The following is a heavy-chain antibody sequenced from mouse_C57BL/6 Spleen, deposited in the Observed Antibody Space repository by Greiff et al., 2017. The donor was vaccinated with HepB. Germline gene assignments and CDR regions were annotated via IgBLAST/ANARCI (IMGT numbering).Heavy chain of an antibody. V-gene: IGHV1-22*01. J-gene: IGHJ3*01. CDR1: GYTFTAYN. Sequence: EVQLQQSGPELVKPGASVKMSCKASGYTFTAYNMHWVKQSHGKSLEWIGDINPNNGGTSYNQKFKGKATLTVNKASSTAYMELRSLTSEDSAVYYCERSFGYYEDWFADWGQGTLVTVSA. CDR3: ERSFGYYEDWFAD. D-gene: IGHD2-3*01. CDR2: INPNNGGT.